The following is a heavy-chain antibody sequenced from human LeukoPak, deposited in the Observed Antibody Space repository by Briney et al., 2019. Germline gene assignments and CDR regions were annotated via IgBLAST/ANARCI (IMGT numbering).Heavy chain of an antibody. CDR3: AKDLSDPVMVIDS. J-gene: IGHJ4*02. Sequence: GGSLRLSCAVSGFTFSSYAMGWVRQAPGKGLEWVSGISGSGGSTYYADSVKGRFTISRDNSKNTLYLQMNSLRAEDTAVYYCAKDLSDPVMVIDSWGQGTLVTVSS. V-gene: IGHV3-23*01. D-gene: IGHD5-18*01. CDR2: ISGSGGST. CDR1: GFTFSSYA.